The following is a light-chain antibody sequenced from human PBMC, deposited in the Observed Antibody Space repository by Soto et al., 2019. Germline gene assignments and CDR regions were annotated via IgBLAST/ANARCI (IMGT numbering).Light chain of an antibody. V-gene: IGKV3-11*01. CDR2: GAS. CDR1: QSVSSY. J-gene: IGKJ5*01. Sequence: EIVLTQSPATLSLSPGERATLSCRASQSVSSYLAWYQQKPGQAPRLLIYGASNRAPGIPARFSGSGSGADFTLTISSLEPEDFAVYYCQQRSNWPITFGQGTRLEIK. CDR3: QQRSNWPIT.